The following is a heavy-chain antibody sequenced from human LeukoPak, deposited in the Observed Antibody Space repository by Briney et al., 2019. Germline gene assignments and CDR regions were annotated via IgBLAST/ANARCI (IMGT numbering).Heavy chain of an antibody. V-gene: IGHV1-69*01. J-gene: IGHJ5*02. D-gene: IGHD3-10*01. CDR3: AKDSEGSGSYSTPGFDP. Sequence: SVKVSCKASGGTFIGYAISWVRQAPGQGLEWMGGIIPIFGTANYAQKFQGRVTITADESTSTAYMELSSLRSEDTAVYYCAKDSEGSGSYSTPGFDPWGQGTLVTVSS. CDR1: GGTFIGYA. CDR2: IIPIFGTA.